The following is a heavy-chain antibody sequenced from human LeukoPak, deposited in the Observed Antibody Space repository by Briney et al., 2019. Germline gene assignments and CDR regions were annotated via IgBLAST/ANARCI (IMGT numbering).Heavy chain of an antibody. V-gene: IGHV1-2*02. CDR3: ARDLATRLVRGAFDI. CDR1: GYTFTGYY. CDR2: INPNSGGT. J-gene: IGHJ3*02. D-gene: IGHD3-10*02. Sequence: ASVKVSCKASGYTFTGYYMHWVRQAPGQGLEWMGWINPNSGGTNYAQKFQGRVTMTRDTSISTAYMELSRLRSDDTAVYYCARDLATRLVRGAFDIWGQGKMVTVSS.